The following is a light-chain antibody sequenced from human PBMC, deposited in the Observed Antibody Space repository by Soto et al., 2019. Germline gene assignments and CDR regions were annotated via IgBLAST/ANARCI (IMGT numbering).Light chain of an antibody. J-gene: IGKJ2*01. CDR2: GAS. V-gene: IGKV3-15*01. CDR3: QQYNDWYT. Sequence: IVMTQSPATLSVSPGQRATLSCSASLSVSSNLAWYQHKPGQAPRLLIYGASTRATGIPARFSGSGSGTEFTLTINSLQSEDFAVYYCQQYNDWYTFGQGTKLEIK. CDR1: LSVSSN.